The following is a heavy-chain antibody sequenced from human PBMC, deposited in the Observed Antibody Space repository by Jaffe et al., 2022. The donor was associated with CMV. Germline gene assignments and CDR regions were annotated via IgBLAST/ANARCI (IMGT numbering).Heavy chain of an antibody. CDR3: ARLSAYCSGGSCYPRPYNWFDP. CDR2: ISSSGSTI. Sequence: EVQLVESGGGLVQPGGSLRLSCAASGFTFSSYEMNWVRQAPGKGLEWVSYISSSGSTIYYADSVKGRFTISRDNAKNSLYLQMNSLRAEDTAVYYCARLSAYCSGGSCYPRPYNWFDPWGQGTLVTVSS. D-gene: IGHD2-15*01. J-gene: IGHJ5*02. CDR1: GFTFSSYE. V-gene: IGHV3-48*03.